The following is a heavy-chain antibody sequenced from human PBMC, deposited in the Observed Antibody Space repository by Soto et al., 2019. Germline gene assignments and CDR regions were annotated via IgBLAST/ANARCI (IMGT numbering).Heavy chain of an antibody. CDR3: ARLDGYSSSYYFDY. Sequence: SETLSLTCAVYGGSFSGYYWSWIRQPPGKGLEWIGEINHSGSTNYNPSLKSRVTISVDTSKNQFSLKLSSVTAADTAVYYCARLDGYSSSYYFDYWGQGTLVTVSS. V-gene: IGHV4-34*01. J-gene: IGHJ4*02. CDR2: INHSGST. D-gene: IGHD6-6*01. CDR1: GGSFSGYY.